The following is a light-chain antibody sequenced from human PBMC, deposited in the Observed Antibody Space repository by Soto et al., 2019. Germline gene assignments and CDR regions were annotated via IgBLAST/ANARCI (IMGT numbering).Light chain of an antibody. CDR1: SSNIGNNV. CDR3: AAWDDSLNGWV. CDR2: YDN. J-gene: IGLJ3*02. Sequence: QSVLTQPPSVSEAPRQRVTISCSGSSSNIGNNVVNWYQHLPGKAPKLLIYYDNMVPSGVSDRFSASKSGTSASLAISGLQYEDEADYYCAAWDDSLNGWVFGGGTQLTVL. V-gene: IGLV1-36*01.